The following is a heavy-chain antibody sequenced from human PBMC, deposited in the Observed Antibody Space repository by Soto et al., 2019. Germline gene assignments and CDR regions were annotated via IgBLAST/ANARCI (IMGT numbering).Heavy chain of an antibody. V-gene: IGHV4-34*01. D-gene: IGHD2-15*01. CDR1: GVSFSGYY. CDR2: INHSGST. CDR3: ARRTTRFDP. Sequence: SETLSLTCAVYGVSFSGYYWSWIRQPPGKGLEWIGEINHSGSTNYNPSLKSRVTISVDTSKNQFSLKLSSVTAADTAVYYCARRTTRFDPWGQGTLVTVSS. J-gene: IGHJ5*02.